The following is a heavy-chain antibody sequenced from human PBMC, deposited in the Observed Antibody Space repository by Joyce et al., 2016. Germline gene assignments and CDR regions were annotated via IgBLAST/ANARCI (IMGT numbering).Heavy chain of an antibody. D-gene: IGHD3-10*01. V-gene: IGHV1-46*01. CDR3: ARGPQSFLDY. Sequence: QVQLVQSGAEVKKPGASVTVSCKASGYSFTNYYMHWVRQAPGQVLEWMGIIIPSSGSTSYVQKFQGRVTMTRDTSTTTVYMEVSSLRFEDTAVYYCARGPQSFLDYWGQGTLVTVSS. J-gene: IGHJ4*02. CDR1: GYSFTNYY. CDR2: IIPSSGST.